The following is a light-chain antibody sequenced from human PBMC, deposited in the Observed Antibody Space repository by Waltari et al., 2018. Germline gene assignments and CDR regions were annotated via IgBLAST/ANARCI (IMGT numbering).Light chain of an antibody. CDR1: QGINTY. CDR2: GAS. Sequence: DIQMTQSPSSLSASVGDRVTITCRASQGINTYLNWYQQVPGKAPILLIYGASSVRSGVPARFSGSGSGTDFTLTVTSLQPEDFATYFCQQTYSVPLSFGGGTKVEIK. V-gene: IGKV1-39*01. J-gene: IGKJ4*01. CDR3: QQTYSVPLS.